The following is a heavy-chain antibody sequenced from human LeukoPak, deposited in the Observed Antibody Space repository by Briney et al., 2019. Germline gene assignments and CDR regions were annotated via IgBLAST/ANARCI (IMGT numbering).Heavy chain of an antibody. Sequence: ASVKVSCKASGGTFSSYAISWVRQAPGQRLEWMGWFNSDTGNTEYSQKFQGRVIITRDTSASTAYMQLSSLRPEDTAVFFCARGGPNRSGWTLDYWGQGTLVTVSS. CDR1: GGTFSSYA. CDR2: FNSDTGNT. J-gene: IGHJ4*02. CDR3: ARGGPNRSGWTLDY. D-gene: IGHD6-19*01. V-gene: IGHV1-3*01.